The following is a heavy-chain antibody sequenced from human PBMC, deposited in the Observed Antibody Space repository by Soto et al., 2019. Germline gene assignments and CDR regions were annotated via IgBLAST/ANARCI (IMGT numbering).Heavy chain of an antibody. CDR2: IYYSGST. CDR1: GGSISSGGYY. Sequence: LSLTCTVSGGSISSGGYYWSWIRQHPGKGLEWIGYIYYSGSTYYNPSLKSRVTISVDTSKNQFSLKLSSVTAADTAVYYCARDRWFGESNAYGMDLWGQGSSVTVSS. V-gene: IGHV4-31*03. CDR3: ARDRWFGESNAYGMDL. J-gene: IGHJ6*02. D-gene: IGHD3-10*01.